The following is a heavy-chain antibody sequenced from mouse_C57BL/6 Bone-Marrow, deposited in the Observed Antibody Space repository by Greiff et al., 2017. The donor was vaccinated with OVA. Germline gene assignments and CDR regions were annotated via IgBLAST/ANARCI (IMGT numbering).Heavy chain of an antibody. D-gene: IGHD1-1*01. CDR1: GYSFTGYY. Sequence: EVQLQESGPELVKPGASVKISCKASGYSFTGYYMHWVKQSHGNILDWIGYIYPYNGVSSYNQKFKGKATLTVDKSSSTAYMELRSLTSEDSAVYYCARSEALAVVATGYFDVWGTGTTVTVSS. V-gene: IGHV1-31*01. J-gene: IGHJ1*03. CDR3: ARSEALAVVATGYFDV. CDR2: IYPYNGVS.